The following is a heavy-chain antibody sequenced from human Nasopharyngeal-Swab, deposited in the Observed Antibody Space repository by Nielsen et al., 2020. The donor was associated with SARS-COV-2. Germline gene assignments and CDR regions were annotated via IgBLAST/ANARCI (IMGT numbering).Heavy chain of an antibody. D-gene: IGHD5-18*01. J-gene: IGHJ5*02. CDR3: ARNSPGYSYGYNWFDP. CDR2: ISAYNGNT. Sequence: ASVKVSCKASGYTFTSYGISWVRQAPGQGLEWMGWISAYNGNTNYAQKLQGGVTMTTDTSTSTAYMELRSLRSDDTAVYYCARNSPGYSYGYNWFDPWGQGTLVTISS. V-gene: IGHV1-18*01. CDR1: GYTFTSYG.